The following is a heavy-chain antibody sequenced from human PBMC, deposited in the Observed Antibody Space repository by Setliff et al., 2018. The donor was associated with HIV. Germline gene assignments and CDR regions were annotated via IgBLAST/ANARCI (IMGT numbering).Heavy chain of an antibody. CDR1: GGSISSYY. D-gene: IGHD1-26*01. Sequence: SETLSLTCTVSGGSISSYYWSWIRQPPGKGLEWIGYIYHTGTTSYNPSLKSRVTIQIDRSNNHFSLNLRSATTADTAVYFCARDHELGAFDLWGQGTMVTVS. CDR3: ARDHELGAFDL. CDR2: IYHTGTT. J-gene: IGHJ3*01. V-gene: IGHV4-59*01.